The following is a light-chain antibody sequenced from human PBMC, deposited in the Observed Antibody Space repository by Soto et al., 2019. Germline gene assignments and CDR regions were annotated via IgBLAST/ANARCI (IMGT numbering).Light chain of an antibody. CDR2: LNSDGTH. CDR3: QTWGTDFVV. V-gene: IGLV4-69*01. CDR1: SGHSYYG. Sequence: QPVLTQSPSASASLGASVKLTCTLSSGHSYYGISWHQQQPEKGPRYLMKLNSDGTHTNGDGIPDRFSGSSSGAERYLTIPSLQSEDEADYYCQTWGTDFVVFGGGTKLTVL. J-gene: IGLJ3*02.